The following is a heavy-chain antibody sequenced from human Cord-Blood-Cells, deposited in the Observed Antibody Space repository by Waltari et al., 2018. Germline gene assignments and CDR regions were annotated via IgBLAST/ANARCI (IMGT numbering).Heavy chain of an antibody. Sequence: QVQLVQSGAEVKKPGASVKVSCKASGYTFTGYYMHWVRQAPGQGLEWMGWINPSSGGRNDAQKFKGRVTMTRDTSISTAYMELSRLRSDDTAVYYCARTGYSYYYMDVWGKGTTVTVSS. CDR3: ARTGYSYYYMDV. V-gene: IGHV1-2*02. CDR2: INPSSGGR. CDR1: GYTFTGYY. J-gene: IGHJ6*03. D-gene: IGHD3-9*01.